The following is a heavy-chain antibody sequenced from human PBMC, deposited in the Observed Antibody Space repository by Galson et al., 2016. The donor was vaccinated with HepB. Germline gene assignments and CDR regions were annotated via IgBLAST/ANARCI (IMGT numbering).Heavy chain of an antibody. CDR2: IYFSGTP. J-gene: IGHJ4*02. V-gene: IGHV4-31*03. Sequence: TLSLTCTVSGGSISSGGYFWSWIRQSPGKGLEWIGNIYFSGTPFYNPSLESRLFMSVDTSKNQFSLNLTSVTAADTAVYYCARVGGLTVRGLIDNWGQGTLVTVSS. CDR3: ARVGGLTVRGLIDN. CDR1: GGSISSGGYF. D-gene: IGHD3-10*01.